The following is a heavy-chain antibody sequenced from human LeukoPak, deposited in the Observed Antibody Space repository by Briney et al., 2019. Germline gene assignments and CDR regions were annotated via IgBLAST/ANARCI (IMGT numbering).Heavy chain of an antibody. CDR3: ARVGYSSGSYYFDY. J-gene: IGHJ4*02. CDR2: ISAYNGNT. D-gene: IGHD5-18*01. V-gene: IGHV1-18*04. CDR1: GYTFTGHY. Sequence: ASVKVSCKTSGYTFTGHYIHWVRQAPGQGHEWMGWISAYNGNTDSAQKLQGRVTMTTDTSASTAYMELRSLRSDDTAVHYCARVGYSSGSYYFDYWGQGTLVTVSS.